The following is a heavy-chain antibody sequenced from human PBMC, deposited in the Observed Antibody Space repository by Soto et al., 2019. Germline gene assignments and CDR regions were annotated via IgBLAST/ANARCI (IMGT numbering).Heavy chain of an antibody. CDR2: IKEDGSDM. D-gene: IGHD3-3*01. J-gene: IGHJ4*02. V-gene: IGHV3-7*01. CDR1: GFTFSSYW. CDR3: ATEVWVYYDFCSGYSDY. Sequence: VQLVESGGGLVQPGGSLRLSCAASGFTFSSYWMSWVRQAPGKGLEWVANIKEDGSDMYYVDSVKGRFTISRDNAKNSLYLQMNSLRAEDTAVYYCATEVWVYYDFCSGYSDYWGQGTLVTVSS.